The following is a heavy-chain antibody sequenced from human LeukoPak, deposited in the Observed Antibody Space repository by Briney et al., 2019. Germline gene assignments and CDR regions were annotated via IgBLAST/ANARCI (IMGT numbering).Heavy chain of an antibody. D-gene: IGHD5-12*01. CDR1: GYTFTNFG. Sequence: ASVKVSCKASGYTFTNFGITWVRQAPGHGLEWVGWISTYSGDTSFAQNFQDRVTLTTDTSTKTTYMELRSLRSDDTALYYCARDPNYRWLRPTAFDPWGQGTLVIVSS. CDR3: ARDPNYRWLRPTAFDP. CDR2: ISTYSGDT. J-gene: IGHJ5*02. V-gene: IGHV1-18*01.